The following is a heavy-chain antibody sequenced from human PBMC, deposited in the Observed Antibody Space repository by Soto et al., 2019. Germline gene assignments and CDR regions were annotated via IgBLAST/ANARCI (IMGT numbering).Heavy chain of an antibody. D-gene: IGHD2-15*01. CDR1: GYTFTGYY. CDR2: INADNGNT. Sequence: ASVKVSCKASGYTFTGYYMHWVRQAPGQGLEWMGWINADNGNTNYAQKFQGRVTITRDTSASTAYMELSSLRSEDTAVYYCARDLGGWPDYWGQGTLVTVSS. V-gene: IGHV1-3*01. CDR3: ARDLGGWPDY. J-gene: IGHJ4*02.